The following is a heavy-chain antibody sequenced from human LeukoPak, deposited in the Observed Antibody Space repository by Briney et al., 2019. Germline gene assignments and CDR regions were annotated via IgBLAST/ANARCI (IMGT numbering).Heavy chain of an antibody. V-gene: IGHV5-51*01. J-gene: IGHJ6*02. CDR2: IYPCDSDT. Sequence: AGESLKSSCQGSGYSFTSYWIGWVRQMPGKGLEWMGIIYPCDSDTRYSPSFQGQVTISADKSISTAYLQWSSVKASDTAMYYCARLRGGSTDPYYFYYGMDVWGQGTTVTVAS. D-gene: IGHD3-16*01. CDR3: ARLRGGSTDPYYFYYGMDV. CDR1: GYSFTSYW.